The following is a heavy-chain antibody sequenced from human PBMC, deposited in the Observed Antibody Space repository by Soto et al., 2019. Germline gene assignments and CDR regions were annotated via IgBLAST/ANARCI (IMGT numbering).Heavy chain of an antibody. V-gene: IGHV3-7*03. D-gene: IGHD2-15*01. CDR1: GFTFSSYW. Sequence: GGSLRLSCAASGFTFSSYWMSWVRQAPGKGLEWVANIKQDGSEKYYVDSVKGRFTISRDNAKNSLYLQMSSLRAEDTAVYYCAREYIVVVPYYFDYWGQGTLVTVSS. CDR2: IKQDGSEK. CDR3: AREYIVVVPYYFDY. J-gene: IGHJ4*02.